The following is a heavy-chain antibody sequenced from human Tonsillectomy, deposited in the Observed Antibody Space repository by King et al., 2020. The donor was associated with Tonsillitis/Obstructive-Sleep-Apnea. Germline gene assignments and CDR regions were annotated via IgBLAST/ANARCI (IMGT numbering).Heavy chain of an antibody. Sequence: VQLQESGPGLVKPSETLSLTCTVSGGSISSYYWSWIRQPPGKGLEWLVFIFYRWSTNYNPSLKIRVTISVDTSKNQFSLKLSSVTAADTAVYYCARDHCSSTSCYGNYYYMDVWGKGTTVTVSS. CDR1: GGSISSYY. J-gene: IGHJ6*03. D-gene: IGHD2-2*01. CDR3: ARDHCSSTSCYGNYYYMDV. V-gene: IGHV4-59*01. CDR2: IFYRWST.